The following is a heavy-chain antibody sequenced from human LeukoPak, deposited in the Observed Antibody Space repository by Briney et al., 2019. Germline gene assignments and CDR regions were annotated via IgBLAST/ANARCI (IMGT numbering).Heavy chain of an antibody. V-gene: IGHV3-21*01. CDR2: ISSSSSYI. J-gene: IGHJ4*02. D-gene: IGHD3-3*01. Sequence: GGSLRLSCAASGFTFSSYSMNWVRQAPGKGLEWVSSISSSSSYIYYADSVKGRFTISRDNAKNSLYLQMNSLRAEDTAVYYCAREYYDFWSGYHPQWYYFDYWGQGTLVTVSS. CDR1: GFTFSSYS. CDR3: AREYYDFWSGYHPQWYYFDY.